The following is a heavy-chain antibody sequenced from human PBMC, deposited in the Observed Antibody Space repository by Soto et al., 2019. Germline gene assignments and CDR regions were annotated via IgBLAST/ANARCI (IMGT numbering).Heavy chain of an antibody. D-gene: IGHD3-10*01. CDR3: ARATYYYGSESGSWFDP. J-gene: IGHJ5*02. CDR1: GFTFSDYY. V-gene: IGHV3-11*06. Sequence: QVQLVESGGGLVKPGGSLRLSCAASGFTFSDYYMSWIRQAPGKGLEWVSYISSSSSYTNYADSVKGRFTISRDNAKNSLYLQMNSLRAEDTAVYYCARATYYYGSESGSWFDPWGQGTLVTVSS. CDR2: ISSSSSYT.